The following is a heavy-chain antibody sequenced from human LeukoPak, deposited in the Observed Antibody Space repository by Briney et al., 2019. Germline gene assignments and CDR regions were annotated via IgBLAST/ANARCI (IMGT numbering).Heavy chain of an antibody. CDR2: ISAYNGNT. V-gene: IGHV1-18*01. CDR1: GYTFTSYG. D-gene: IGHD3-22*01. J-gene: IGHJ5*02. Sequence: VASVKVSCKASGYTFTSYGISWVRQAPGQGLEWMGWISAYNGNTNYAQKLQGRVTMTTDTSTSTAYMELRSLRSEDTAVYYCATYYDSSGYYALSNWFDPWGQGTLVTVSS. CDR3: ATYYDSSGYYALSNWFDP.